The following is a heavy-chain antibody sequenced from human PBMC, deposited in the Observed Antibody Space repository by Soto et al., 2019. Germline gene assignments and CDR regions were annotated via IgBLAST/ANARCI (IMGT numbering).Heavy chain of an antibody. Sequence: EVQLVESGGGLVKPGGSLRLSCAASGFTFSNAWMSWVRQAPGKGLECVGRIKSKTDGGTTDYAATVKGRCTISRDDSKNTLYLQMNSLKTEDTAVYYCTTGSITMVRGVLLPFDYWGQGTLVTVSS. V-gene: IGHV3-15*01. J-gene: IGHJ4*02. D-gene: IGHD3-10*01. CDR1: GFTFSNAW. CDR2: IKSKTDGGTT. CDR3: TTGSITMVRGVLLPFDY.